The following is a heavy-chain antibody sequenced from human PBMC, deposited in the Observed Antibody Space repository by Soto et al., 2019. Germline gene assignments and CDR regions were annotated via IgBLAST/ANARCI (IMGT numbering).Heavy chain of an antibody. CDR2: IYYSGTT. CDR3: ARGATVTQYDY. D-gene: IGHD5-18*01. Sequence: PSETLSLTCTVSGGSVNTAPYYWSWIRQPPGKGLEWIGNIYYSGTTNYNPSLKSRVSISLDTSKNQFPLTLRSVTAADTAVYYCARGATVTQYDYWGQGTLVTVTS. CDR1: GGSVNTAPYY. V-gene: IGHV4-61*01. J-gene: IGHJ4*02.